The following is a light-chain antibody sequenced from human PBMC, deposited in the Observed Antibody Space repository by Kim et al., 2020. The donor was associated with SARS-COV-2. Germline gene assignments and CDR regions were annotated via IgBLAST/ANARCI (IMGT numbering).Light chain of an antibody. CDR3: HQYNDWPRYS. Sequence: EVVLTQSPATLSLSPGQRATVACRASQSISGNLAWYQQHPGQAPRLLIFDASTRASDIPARFSGSGSGIEFTLTISSLQSEDFAVYYCHQYNDWPRYSFGQGTKLEIK. J-gene: IGKJ2*01. V-gene: IGKV3-15*01. CDR1: QSISGN. CDR2: DAS.